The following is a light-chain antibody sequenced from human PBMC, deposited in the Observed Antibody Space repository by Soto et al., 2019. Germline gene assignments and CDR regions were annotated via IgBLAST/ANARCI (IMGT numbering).Light chain of an antibody. Sequence: EKVMTQSPATLSVSPGERATLSCRASQSVSNSYLAWYQQKPGQAPRLLIYGASTRATGIPARFSGSGSGTEFTLTISSLQSEDFAVYYCQHYVSPPITFGQGTRLEIK. CDR3: QHYVSPPIT. CDR2: GAS. J-gene: IGKJ5*01. V-gene: IGKV3-15*01. CDR1: QSVSNSY.